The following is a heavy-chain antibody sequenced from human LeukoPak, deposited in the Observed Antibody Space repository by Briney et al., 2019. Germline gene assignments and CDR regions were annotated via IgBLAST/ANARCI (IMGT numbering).Heavy chain of an antibody. CDR1: GGTFSSYA. CDR3: ARRPISYGELHAFDI. CDR2: IIPIFGTA. D-gene: IGHD1-26*01. Sequence: PVKVSCKASGGTFSSYAISWVRQAPGQGLEWMGGIIPIFGTANYAQKFQGRVTITTDESTSTAYMELSSLRSEDTAVYYCARRPISYGELHAFDIWGQGTMVTVSS. V-gene: IGHV1-69*05. J-gene: IGHJ3*02.